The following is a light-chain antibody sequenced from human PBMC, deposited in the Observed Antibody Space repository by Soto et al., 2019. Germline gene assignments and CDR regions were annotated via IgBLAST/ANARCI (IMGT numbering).Light chain of an antibody. CDR2: GAS. CDR1: QSVSSN. V-gene: IGKV3D-20*02. J-gene: IGKJ1*01. CDR3: QQRGNRPPWT. Sequence: EIVMTQSPATLSVSPGERATLSCRASQSVSSNLSWYQQKSGQAPRLLIYGASRRATGIPDRFSGSGSGTDFTLTISRLEPEDFAVYYCQQRGNRPPWTFGQGTKVDIK.